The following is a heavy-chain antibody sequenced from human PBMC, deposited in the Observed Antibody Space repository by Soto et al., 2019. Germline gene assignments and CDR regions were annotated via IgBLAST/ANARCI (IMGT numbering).Heavy chain of an antibody. D-gene: IGHD3-22*01. Sequence: GASVNVSCKASGYTFTSYGISWVRQAPGQGLEWMGWISAYNGNTNYAQKLQGRVTMTTDTSTSTAYMELRSLRSDDTAVYYCARSRITMIVVVIAPYDYWGQGTLVTVSS. CDR2: ISAYNGNT. CDR3: ARSRITMIVVVIAPYDY. J-gene: IGHJ4*02. V-gene: IGHV1-18*01. CDR1: GYTFTSYG.